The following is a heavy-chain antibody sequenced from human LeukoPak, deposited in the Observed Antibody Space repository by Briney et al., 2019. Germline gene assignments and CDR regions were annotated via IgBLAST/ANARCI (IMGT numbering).Heavy chain of an antibody. Sequence: GGSLRLSCAASGFTFSSYGMSWVRQAPGKGLEWVSAIGGRDGSTYYADSVKGRFTISRDNSRNTLYVQMNSLRAEDTAVYYCAKGHYYGSRSLDYWGQGTLVTVSS. CDR2: IGGRDGST. V-gene: IGHV3-23*01. CDR1: GFTFSSYG. J-gene: IGHJ4*02. CDR3: AKGHYYGSRSLDY. D-gene: IGHD3-10*01.